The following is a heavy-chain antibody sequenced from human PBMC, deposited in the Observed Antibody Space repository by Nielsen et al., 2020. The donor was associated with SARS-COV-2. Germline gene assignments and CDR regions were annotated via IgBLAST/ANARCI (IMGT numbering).Heavy chain of an antibody. D-gene: IGHD6-13*01. J-gene: IGHJ6*02. V-gene: IGHV3-30*18. Sequence: WIRQPPGKGLEWVAVISYDGSNKYYADSVKGRFTISRDNSKNTLYLQMNSLRAEDTAVYYCAKDLSSSSWPTNYYYYYGMDVWGQGTTVTVS. CDR3: AKDLSSSSWPTNYYYYYGMDV. CDR2: ISYDGSNK.